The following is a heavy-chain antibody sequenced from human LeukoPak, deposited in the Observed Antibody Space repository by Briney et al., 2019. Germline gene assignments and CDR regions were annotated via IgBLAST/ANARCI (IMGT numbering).Heavy chain of an antibody. CDR3: ARSSVGSSIDY. CDR1: LDSLSRNSAA. D-gene: IGHD3-10*01. J-gene: IGHJ4*02. CDR2: TYYRSKWYN. V-gene: IGHV6-1*01. Sequence: SQTLSLTCAISLDSLSRNSAAWICIRQSPSRGLEWLGRTYYRSKWYNDYAVSVRSRIAINPDTSKNQFSLQLNSVPPEDTAVYYCARSSVGSSIDYWGQGTLVTVSS.